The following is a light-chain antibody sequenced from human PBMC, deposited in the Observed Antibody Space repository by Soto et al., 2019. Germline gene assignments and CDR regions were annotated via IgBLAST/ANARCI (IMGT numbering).Light chain of an antibody. CDR2: DAS. V-gene: IGKV3-11*01. CDR1: QSVSSY. CDR3: QQRSNWPPERT. J-gene: IGKJ4*02. Sequence: IVFPHGRGTLYLYPGERATLSCRASQSVSSYLAWYQQKPGQAPRLLIYDASNRATGIPARFSGSGSGTDYTLTISSLEPEDFAVYYCQQRSNWPPERTFGGGTKVDIK.